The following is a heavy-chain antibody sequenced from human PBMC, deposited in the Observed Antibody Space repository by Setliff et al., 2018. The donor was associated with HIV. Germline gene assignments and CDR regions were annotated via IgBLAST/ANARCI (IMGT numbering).Heavy chain of an antibody. CDR2: LNPSEGTT. J-gene: IGHJ5*02. V-gene: IGHV1-46*01. Sequence: VASVKVSCKAPGGSFSYFAIAWVRQAPGQGLEWMGILNPSEGTTSFAQKFQGRVTMTRDTSTSTVYMDLSSLRADDTAVYYCVRGYRSAWNSWFDAWGQGTRVTVSS. CDR3: VRGYRSAWNSWFDA. D-gene: IGHD6-19*01. CDR1: GGSFSYFA.